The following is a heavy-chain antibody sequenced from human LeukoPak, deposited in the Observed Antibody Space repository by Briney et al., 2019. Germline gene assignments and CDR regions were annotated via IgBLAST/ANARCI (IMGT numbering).Heavy chain of an antibody. CDR1: GFTFSTYG. Sequence: GGSLRLSCAASGFTFSTYGIHWVRQAPGKGLEWVAVISYDGSNKYYADSVKGRFTISRDNSKNTLYLQMNSLRAEDTAVYYCAKDGHSGIAAAGMGVFDYWGQGTLVTVSS. CDR2: ISYDGSNK. D-gene: IGHD6-13*01. CDR3: AKDGHSGIAAAGMGVFDY. J-gene: IGHJ4*02. V-gene: IGHV3-30*18.